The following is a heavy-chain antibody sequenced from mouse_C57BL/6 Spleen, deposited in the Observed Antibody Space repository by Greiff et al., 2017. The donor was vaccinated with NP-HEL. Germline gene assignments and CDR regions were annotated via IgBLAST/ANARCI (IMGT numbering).Heavy chain of an antibody. V-gene: IGHV5-9*01. CDR1: GFTFSSYT. J-gene: IGHJ4*01. CDR3: ARQDTYYSNFYAMDY. D-gene: IGHD2-5*01. Sequence: EVKVVESGGGLVKPGGSLKLSCAASGFTFSSYTMSWVRQTPEKRLEWVATISGGGGNTYYPDSVKGRFTISRDNAKNTLYLQMSSLRSEDTALYYCARQDTYYSNFYAMDYWGQGTSVTVSS. CDR2: ISGGGGNT.